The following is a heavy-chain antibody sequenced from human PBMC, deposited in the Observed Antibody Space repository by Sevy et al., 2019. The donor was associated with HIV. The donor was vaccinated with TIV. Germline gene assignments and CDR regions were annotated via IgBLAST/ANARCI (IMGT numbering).Heavy chain of an antibody. J-gene: IGHJ6*02. CDR3: ASSDATSRFGYYYFAMDF. D-gene: IGHD3-22*01. V-gene: IGHV3-48*02. CDR1: GFTFNTYN. CDR2: ISYTSTTI. Sequence: GGSLRLSYAVSGFTFNTYNMSWVRQAPGKGLEWVSYISYTSTTIYYADSVRGRFTISRDNAKNTLYLQMNSLRDEETAVYYCASSDATSRFGYYYFAMDFWGQGTSVTVSS.